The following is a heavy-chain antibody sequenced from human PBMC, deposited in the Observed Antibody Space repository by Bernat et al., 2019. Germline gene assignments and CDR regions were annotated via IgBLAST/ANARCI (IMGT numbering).Heavy chain of an antibody. CDR1: GGSISSYY. D-gene: IGHD6-19*01. CDR3: ASLRASGYSSGWYVFQH. J-gene: IGHJ1*01. CDR2: IYYSGST. V-gene: IGHV4-59*01. Sequence: QVQLQESGPGLVKPSETLSLTCTVSGGSISSYYWGWIRQPPGKGLEWIGYIYYSGSTNYNPSLKSRVTISVDTSKNQFSLKLSSVTAADTAVYYCASLRASGYSSGWYVFQHWGQGTLVTVSS.